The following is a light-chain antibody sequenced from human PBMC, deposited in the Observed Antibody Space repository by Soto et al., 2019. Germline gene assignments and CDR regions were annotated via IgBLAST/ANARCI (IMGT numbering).Light chain of an antibody. CDR1: QRVSSSY. Sequence: EIVLTQSPGTLSLSPGERATLSCRASQRVSSSYLAWYQHKPGQAPRLRIYGASSRATGIPDRFSGSGSGTDFTLTISRLEPQDLSVYFCQRYGSSPPFTFGQGTKVEI. CDR3: QRYGSSPPFT. J-gene: IGKJ2*01. V-gene: IGKV3-20*01. CDR2: GAS.